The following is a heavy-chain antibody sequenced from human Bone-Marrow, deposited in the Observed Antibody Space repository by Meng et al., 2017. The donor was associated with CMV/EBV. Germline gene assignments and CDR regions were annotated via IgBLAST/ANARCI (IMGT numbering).Heavy chain of an antibody. CDR3: ARIYSEPDY. CDR1: GFTFSSYS. CDR2: ISSSSSYI. D-gene: IGHD5-18*01. V-gene: IGHV3-21*01. Sequence: GESLKISCAASGFTFSSYSMNWVRQAPGKGLEWVSSISSSSSYIYYADSVKGRFTISRDNAKNTLYLQMNSLRAEDTAVYYCARIYSEPDYWGQGTLVTVSS. J-gene: IGHJ4*02.